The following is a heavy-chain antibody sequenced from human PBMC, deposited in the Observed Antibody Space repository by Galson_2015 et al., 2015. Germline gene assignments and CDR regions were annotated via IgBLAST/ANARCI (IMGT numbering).Heavy chain of an antibody. CDR2: IRSKAYGGTT. D-gene: IGHD6-13*01. CDR3: TRTGYSSSWYVSYYYYGMDV. Sequence: SLRLSCAASGFTFGDYAMGWFRQAPGKGLEWVGFIRSKAYGGTTEYAASVKGRFTISRDDSKSIAYLQMNSLKTEDTAVYYCTRTGYSSSWYVSYYYYGMDVWGQGTTVTVSS. CDR1: GFTFGDYA. V-gene: IGHV3-49*03. J-gene: IGHJ6*02.